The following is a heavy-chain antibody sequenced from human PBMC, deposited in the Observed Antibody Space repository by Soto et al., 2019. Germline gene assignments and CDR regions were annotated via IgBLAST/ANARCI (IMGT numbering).Heavy chain of an antibody. D-gene: IGHD6-6*01. V-gene: IGHV4-39*01. CDR3: ARHSLGHSSSGGDFDC. Sequence: SETLSLTCTVSGDSISRSSYYWGWIRQPPGKGLEWIGSSRYSGSTYYNPSLKSRVTMSVDTSKNQFSLKLSSVTAADTAVYYCARHSLGHSSSGGDFDCWGQGTLVTVSS. CDR2: SRYSGST. CDR1: GDSISRSSYY. J-gene: IGHJ4*02.